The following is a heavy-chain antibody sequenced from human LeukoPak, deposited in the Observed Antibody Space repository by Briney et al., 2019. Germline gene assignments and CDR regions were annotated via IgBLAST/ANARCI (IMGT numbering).Heavy chain of an antibody. V-gene: IGHV4-34*01. J-gene: IGHJ3*02. D-gene: IGHD3-10*01. Sequence: SETLSLTCAVYGGSFSGYYWSWIRQPPGKGLEWIGEINHSGSTNYNPSLKSRVTISVDTSKNQFSLKLSSVTATDTAVYYCARLGRLLWFGESAFDIWGQGTMVTVSS. CDR3: ARLGRLLWFGESAFDI. CDR2: INHSGST. CDR1: GGSFSGYY.